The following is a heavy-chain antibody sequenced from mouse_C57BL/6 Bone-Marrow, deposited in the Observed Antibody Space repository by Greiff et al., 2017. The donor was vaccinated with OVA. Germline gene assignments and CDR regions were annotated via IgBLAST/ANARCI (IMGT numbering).Heavy chain of an antibody. CDR3: AREGYYGSSYDFDY. D-gene: IGHD1-1*01. CDR2: IYYSGTI. J-gene: IGHJ2*01. CDR1: GISITTGNYR. Sequence: EVQLVESGPGLVKPSQTVFLTCTVTGISITTGNYRWSWIRQFPGNKLEWIGYIYYSGTITYNPSLTSRTTITRDTPKNQFFLEMNSLTAEDTATYYCAREGYYGSSYDFDYWGQGTTLTVSS. V-gene: IGHV3-5*01.